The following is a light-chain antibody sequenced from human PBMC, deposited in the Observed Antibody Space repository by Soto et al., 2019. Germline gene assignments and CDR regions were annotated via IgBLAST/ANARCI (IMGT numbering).Light chain of an antibody. Sequence: QLVLTQPPSASGSPGQSVTISCTGTSSDVGGYNYVSWYQQHPGKAPKLMIYEVSKRPSGVPDRFSGSKSGNTASLTVSGLQAEDEAHYYCSSYAGSNNFQVFGGGTKVTVL. CDR1: SSDVGGYNY. V-gene: IGLV2-8*01. CDR2: EVS. J-gene: IGLJ2*01. CDR3: SSYAGSNNFQV.